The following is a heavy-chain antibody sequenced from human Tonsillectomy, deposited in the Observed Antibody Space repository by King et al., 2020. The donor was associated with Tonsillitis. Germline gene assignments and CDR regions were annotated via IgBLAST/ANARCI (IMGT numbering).Heavy chain of an antibody. V-gene: IGHV4-59*01. CDR2: IYYSGST. Sequence: QLQESGPGLVKPSETLSLTCTVSGGSISSYYWSWIRQPPGKGLEWIGYIYYSGSTNYNPSLKSRVTISVDTSKNQSPLKLSSVTAADTAVYYCARENWNAGSEYYFDYWGQGTLVTVSS. CDR1: GGSISSYY. D-gene: IGHD1-1*01. J-gene: IGHJ4*02. CDR3: ARENWNAGSEYYFDY.